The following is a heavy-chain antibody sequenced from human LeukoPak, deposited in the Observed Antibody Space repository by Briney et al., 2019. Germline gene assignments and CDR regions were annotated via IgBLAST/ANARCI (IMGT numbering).Heavy chain of an antibody. J-gene: IGHJ6*03. CDR1: GGTFSSYA. V-gene: IGHV1-69*13. CDR3: ARDPGIAVAGTYYYYYMDV. Sequence: PVKVSCKASGGTFSSYAISWVRQAPGQGLEWMGGTIPIFGTANYAQKFQGRVTITADESTSTAYMELSSLRSEDTAVYYCARDPGIAVAGTYYYYYMDVWGKGTTVTVSS. CDR2: TIPIFGTA. D-gene: IGHD6-19*01.